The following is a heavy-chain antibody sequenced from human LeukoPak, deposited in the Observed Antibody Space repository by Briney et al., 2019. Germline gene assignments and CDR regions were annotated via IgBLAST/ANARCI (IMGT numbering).Heavy chain of an antibody. CDR3: TTVTLRPVGL. CDR2: IKSKTDGGTI. V-gene: IGHV3-15*05. J-gene: IGHJ4*02. D-gene: IGHD3-10*01. Sequence: GGSLRLSCAASGFTLSSYAMSWVRQAPGKGLEWVGRIKSKTDGGTIDYAAPVKGRFTISRDDSKNTLFLQVNSLKIEDTAVYYCTTVTLRPVGLWGQGTLVTVSS. CDR1: GFTLSSYA.